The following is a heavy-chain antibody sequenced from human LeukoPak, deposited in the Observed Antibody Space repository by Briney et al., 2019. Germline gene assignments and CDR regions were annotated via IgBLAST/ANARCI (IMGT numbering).Heavy chain of an antibody. J-gene: IGHJ4*02. Sequence: PSETLSLTCTVSGGSISTSDYSWGWIRQSPVKGLEWIGDVFYTGKTNYNPSLRGRATISIDTSKNQFSLKLTYVTAADSAVYYCARVFDSWGQGTLVTVSS. V-gene: IGHV4-39*07. CDR3: ARVFDS. CDR2: VFYTGKT. CDR1: GGSISTSDYS.